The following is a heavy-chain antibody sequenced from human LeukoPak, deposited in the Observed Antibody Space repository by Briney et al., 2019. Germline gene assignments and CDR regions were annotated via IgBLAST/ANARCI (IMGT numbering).Heavy chain of an antibody. D-gene: IGHD3-10*01. J-gene: IGHJ4*02. CDR1: GGSISSYY. CDR2: IYYSGST. Sequence: SETLSLTCTVSGGSISSYYWSWIRQPPGKGLEWIGYIYYSGSTKHNPSLKSRVTISVDTSKNRFSLKLSSVTAADTAVYYCARVGTYGSGSYLSWLDYWGQGTLVTVSS. V-gene: IGHV4-59*01. CDR3: ARVGTYGSGSYLSWLDY.